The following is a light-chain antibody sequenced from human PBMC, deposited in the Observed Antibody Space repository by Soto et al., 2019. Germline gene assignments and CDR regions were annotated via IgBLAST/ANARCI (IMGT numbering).Light chain of an antibody. Sequence: EIVLTQSPDTLSLSPGERATLSCRVSQSVSSSYLAWHQQKPGQAPRLLIYGASSRATGIPDRFSGSGSGTDFTLTISRLEPEDFAVYYCQQYGSSPWTFGQGTKVDIK. V-gene: IGKV3-20*01. CDR3: QQYGSSPWT. J-gene: IGKJ1*01. CDR1: QSVSSSY. CDR2: GAS.